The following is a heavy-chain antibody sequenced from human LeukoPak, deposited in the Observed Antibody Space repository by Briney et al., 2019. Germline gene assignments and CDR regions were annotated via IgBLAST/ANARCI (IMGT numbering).Heavy chain of an antibody. D-gene: IGHD3-22*01. CDR2: ISSSSSYI. CDR3: ARGYYYDSSGYWAPFDY. V-gene: IGHV3-21*01. J-gene: IGHJ4*02. CDR1: GFTFSSYS. Sequence: GGSLRLSCVASGFTFSSYSMNWVRQAPGKGLEWVSSISSSSSYIYYADSVKGRFTFSRDNAKNSLYLQMNSLRAEDTAVYYCARGYYYDSSGYWAPFDYWGQGTLVTVSS.